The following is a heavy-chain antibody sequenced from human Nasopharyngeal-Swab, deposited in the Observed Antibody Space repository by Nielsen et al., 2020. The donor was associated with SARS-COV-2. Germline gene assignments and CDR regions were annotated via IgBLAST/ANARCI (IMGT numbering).Heavy chain of an antibody. D-gene: IGHD6-13*01. J-gene: IGHJ6*02. CDR3: ARDRPAAADSNYYYGMDV. V-gene: IGHV4-59*01. Sequence: SETLSLTCTVSGGSFSSYYWSWIRQPPGKGLEWIGYIYYSGSTNYNPSLKSRVTISVDTSKNQFSLKLSSVTAADTAVYYCARDRPAAADSNYYYGMDVWGQGTTVTVSS. CDR2: IYYSGST. CDR1: GGSFSSYY.